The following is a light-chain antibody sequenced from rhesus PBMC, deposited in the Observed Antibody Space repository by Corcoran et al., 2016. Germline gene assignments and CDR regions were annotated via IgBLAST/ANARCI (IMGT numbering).Light chain of an antibody. Sequence: DIQMTQSPSSLSASVGDTVTITCQASQGISKYLAWYQQKPGKAPKLLIYDASTLQSGGPSRFSGSGAVKELTRTISSLQPEEFATEYCLQYNSDPLTFGGGTKGELK. CDR3: LQYNSDPLT. CDR2: DAS. CDR1: QGISKY. V-gene: IGKV1-25*02. J-gene: IGKJ4*01.